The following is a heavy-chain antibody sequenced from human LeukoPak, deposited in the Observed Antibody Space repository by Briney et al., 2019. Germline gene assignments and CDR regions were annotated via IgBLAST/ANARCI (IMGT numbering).Heavy chain of an antibody. V-gene: IGHV3-23*01. CDR1: GFTFSSYA. D-gene: IGHD5-24*01. J-gene: IGHJ4*02. Sequence: GGSRRLSCAASGFTFSSYAMSWVRQAPGKGLEWVSAISGSGGSTYYADSVKGRFTISRDNSKNTLYLQMNSLRAEDTAVYHCARTQRDGYNRPFDYWGQGTLVTVSS. CDR2: ISGSGGST. CDR3: ARTQRDGYNRPFDY.